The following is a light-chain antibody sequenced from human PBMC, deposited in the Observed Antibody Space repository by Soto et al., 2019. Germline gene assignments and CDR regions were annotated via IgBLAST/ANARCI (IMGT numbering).Light chain of an antibody. CDR2: GNN. CDR3: AGWDDSLNGYV. V-gene: IGLV1-44*01. Sequence: QSVLTQPPSASGTPGQRVTISCSGSSSNIGSNTVNWYQQVPGTAPKLLIYGNNQRPSGVPDRFSGSKSGTSASLAISGLQSDDEADYYCAGWDDSLNGYVFGTGTKLTVL. J-gene: IGLJ1*01. CDR1: SSNIGSNT.